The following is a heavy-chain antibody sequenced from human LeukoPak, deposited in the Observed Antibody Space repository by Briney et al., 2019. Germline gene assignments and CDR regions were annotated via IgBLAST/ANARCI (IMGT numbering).Heavy chain of an antibody. CDR1: GFTVSSNS. Sequence: GGTLRLSCTVSGFTVSSNSMSWVRQAPGKGLEWVSFIYSGSTHYSDSVKGRFTISRDNSKNTLYLQMNSLRAEDTAVYYCARRAGAYSHPYDYWGQGTLVTVSS. V-gene: IGHV3-53*01. CDR3: ARRAGAYSHPYDY. D-gene: IGHD4/OR15-4a*01. CDR2: IYSGST. J-gene: IGHJ4*02.